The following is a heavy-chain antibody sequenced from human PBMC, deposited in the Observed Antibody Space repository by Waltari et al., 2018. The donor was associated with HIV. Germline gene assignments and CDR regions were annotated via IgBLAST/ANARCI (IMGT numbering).Heavy chain of an antibody. Sequence: VESGVIAVQPGGSLRHSGTASGLCCGCQWFHLFRQSPGKGLLLVSQIDSDGIVRKYADTLKGRFTVSRDNINNKVFLEMKSLRVEDSGIYYCVKDFTVTHYGDYYSGLDVWGQGTTVTV. D-gene: IGHD4-17*01. CDR3: VKDFTVTHYGDYYSGLDV. CDR1: GLCCGCQW. CDR2: IDSDGIVR. V-gene: IGHV3-74*03. J-gene: IGHJ6*02.